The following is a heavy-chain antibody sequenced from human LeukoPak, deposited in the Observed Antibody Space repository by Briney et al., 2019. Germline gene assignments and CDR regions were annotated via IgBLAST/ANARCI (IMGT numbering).Heavy chain of an antibody. J-gene: IGHJ4*02. D-gene: IGHD4-11*01. CDR3: AKDAQRGFDYSNSLEY. CDR1: GFTYSHYG. CDR2: IWSDATEK. V-gene: IGHV3-33*06. Sequence: GGALRLFCAASGFTYSHYGMHWVRQAPGKGLEWVAVIWSDATEKYYGDAVKGRFTISRDNSRNTLYLQMNSLRAEDTAVYYCAKDAQRGFDYSNSLEYWGQGTLVTVSS.